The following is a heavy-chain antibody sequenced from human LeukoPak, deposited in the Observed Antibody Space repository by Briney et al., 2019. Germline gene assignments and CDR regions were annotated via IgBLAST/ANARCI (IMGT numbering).Heavy chain of an antibody. Sequence: SETLSLTCTVSGASITSSNYYWLWVRQPPGKGLEWIGSIYYTGTTYYNLSLKSRVTISVDTSKYQCSLRLSSVTAADTAVYYCARRVGATAHNFDYWGQGTLVTVSS. CDR2: IYYTGTT. CDR3: ARRVGATAHNFDY. J-gene: IGHJ4*02. V-gene: IGHV4-39*01. D-gene: IGHD1-26*01. CDR1: GASITSSNYY.